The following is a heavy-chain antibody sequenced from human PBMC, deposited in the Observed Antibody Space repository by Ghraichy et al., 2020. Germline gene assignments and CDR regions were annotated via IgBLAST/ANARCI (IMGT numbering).Heavy chain of an antibody. D-gene: IGHD3-16*02. J-gene: IGHJ3*02. CDR3: AKLYPVDTFDM. CDR1: GFSFSDYY. CDR2: IRNKANSYTT. V-gene: IGHV3-72*01. Sequence: GGSLRLSCAASGFSFSDYYMDWVRQVPGKGLEWVGRIRNKANSYTTEYATSVKGRFIISRDDSKKSLSLQMNSLKTDDTAVYHCAKLYPVDTFDMWGHGEMVYVSS.